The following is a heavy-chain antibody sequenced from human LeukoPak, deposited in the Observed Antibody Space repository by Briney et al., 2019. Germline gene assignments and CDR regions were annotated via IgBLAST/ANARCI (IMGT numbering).Heavy chain of an antibody. CDR1: GGSISSHY. D-gene: IGHD4-11*01. V-gene: IGHV4-59*11. J-gene: IGHJ6*03. CDR3: ARESGTVTSHYYYYMDV. Sequence: SETLSLTCTVSGGSISSHYWSWLRQPPGKGLEWIGYIYYSGSTNYNPSLKSRVTISVDTSKNQFSLKLSSVTAADTAVYYCARESGTVTSHYYYYMDVWGKGTTATVSS. CDR2: IYYSGST.